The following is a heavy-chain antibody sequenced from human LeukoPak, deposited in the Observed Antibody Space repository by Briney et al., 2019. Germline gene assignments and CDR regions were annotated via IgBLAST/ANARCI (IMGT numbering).Heavy chain of an antibody. CDR1: GGTFSSYA. J-gene: IGHJ6*02. Sequence: ASVKVSCKASGGTFSSYAISWVRQAPGQGLEWMGRIIPILGVANYAQKFQGRVTITADKSTSTAYMELSSLRSEDTAVYYCARVSVQLERRVGMDVWGQGTTVTVSS. CDR2: IIPILGVA. V-gene: IGHV1-69*04. CDR3: ARVSVQLERRVGMDV. D-gene: IGHD1-1*01.